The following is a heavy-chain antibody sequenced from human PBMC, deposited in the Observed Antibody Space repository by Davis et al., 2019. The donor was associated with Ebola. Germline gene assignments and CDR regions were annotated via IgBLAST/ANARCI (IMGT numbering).Heavy chain of an antibody. J-gene: IGHJ4*02. CDR1: GGSINTYY. Sequence: MPSETLSLTCTVSGGSINTYYWSWIRQPPGKGLECIGYIYYSGSTNYNPSLKSRVTISVDTSKNQFSLKLSSVTAADTAVYYCARAWSIAAAVDYWGQGTLVTVSS. CDR2: IYYSGST. V-gene: IGHV4-59*01. D-gene: IGHD6-13*01. CDR3: ARAWSIAAAVDY.